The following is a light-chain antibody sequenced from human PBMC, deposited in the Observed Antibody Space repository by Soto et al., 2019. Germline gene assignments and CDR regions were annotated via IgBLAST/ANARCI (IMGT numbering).Light chain of an antibody. CDR1: SSNIGAGYD. CDR3: QSYDSSLSGSYV. Sequence: SVVTQPPPPSGAPGQRGTISCTGSSSNIGAGYDVHWYQQLPGTAPKLLIYGNSNRPSGVPDRFSGSKSGTSASLAITGLQVEDEADYYCQSYDSSLSGSYVFGTGTKSPS. CDR2: GNS. V-gene: IGLV1-40*01. J-gene: IGLJ1*01.